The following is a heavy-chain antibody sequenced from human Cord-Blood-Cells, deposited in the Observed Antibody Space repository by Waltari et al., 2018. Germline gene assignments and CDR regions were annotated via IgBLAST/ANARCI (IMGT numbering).Heavy chain of an antibody. CDR1: GYTFTGYY. Sequence: QVQLVQSGAEVKKPGASVKVSCKASGYTFTGYYMHWVRQAPGQGLEWMGWMNPKGCGKNDAQKFQVRVTMTRATSISTAYMELSRLRSDDTAVYYCASSSAGEVRYGYWGQGTLVTVSS. D-gene: IGHD3-10*01. V-gene: IGHV1-2*02. CDR2: MNPKGCGK. J-gene: IGHJ4*02. CDR3: ASSSAGEVRYGY.